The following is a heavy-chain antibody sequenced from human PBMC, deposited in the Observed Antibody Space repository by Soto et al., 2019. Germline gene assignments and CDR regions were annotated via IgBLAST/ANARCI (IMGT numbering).Heavy chain of an antibody. CDR3: ASDPTGGYYYDSSGYYGAEYFPH. J-gene: IGHJ1*01. V-gene: IGHV3-30-3*01. CDR1: GFTFSSYA. D-gene: IGHD3-22*01. CDR2: ISYDGSNK. Sequence: QVQLVESGGGVVQPGRSLRLSCAASGFTFSSYAMHWVRQAPGKGLEWVAVISYDGSNKYYADSVKGRFTISRDNSKNTLYLQMNSLRAEDTAVYYCASDPTGGYYYDSSGYYGAEYFPHWGQGTLVTVSS.